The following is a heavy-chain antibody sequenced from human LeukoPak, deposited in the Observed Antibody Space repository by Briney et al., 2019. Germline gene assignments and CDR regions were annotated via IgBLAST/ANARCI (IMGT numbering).Heavy chain of an antibody. CDR1: GFTFSSYA. V-gene: IGHV3-7*01. CDR3: ARDAARIAAAGDFDY. Sequence: GWSLRLSCAASGFTFSSYAMSWVRQAPGKGLEWVANIKQDGSEKYYVDSVKGRFTISRDNAKNSLYLQMNSLRAEDTAVYYCARDAARIAAAGDFDYWGQGTLVTVSS. D-gene: IGHD6-13*01. J-gene: IGHJ4*02. CDR2: IKQDGSEK.